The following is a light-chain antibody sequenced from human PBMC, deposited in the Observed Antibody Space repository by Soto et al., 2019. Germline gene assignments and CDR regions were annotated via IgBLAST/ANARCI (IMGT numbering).Light chain of an antibody. CDR1: SATIAAAYN. CDR2: GNN. V-gene: IGLV1-40*01. CDR3: QSYDSSRSSYV. J-gene: IGLJ1*01. Sequence: QSVLTQPPSVSGAPGQRVTISCTGSSATIAAAYNVDWYQQLPGPAPKLLIYGNNNRHSGAPARFSGSMPGTSAALALAGPQAEHEGDYYCQSYDSSRSSYVFGTGTKVTVL.